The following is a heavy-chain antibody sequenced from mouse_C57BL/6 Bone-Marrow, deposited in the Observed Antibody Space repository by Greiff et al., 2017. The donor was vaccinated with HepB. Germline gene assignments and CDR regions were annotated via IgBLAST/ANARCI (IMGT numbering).Heavy chain of an antibody. CDR3: ARSPSYYDGSRAWFAY. Sequence: QVQLQQSGPELVKPGASVKISCKASGYAFSSYWMNWVKQRPGQGLEWIGRIYPGDGDTNYNGKFKGKATLTADKSSSTAYMQLSSLTSEDSAVYCCARSPSYYDGSRAWFAYWGQGTLVTVSA. J-gene: IGHJ3*01. CDR1: GYAFSSYW. V-gene: IGHV1-82*01. D-gene: IGHD1-1*01. CDR2: IYPGDGDT.